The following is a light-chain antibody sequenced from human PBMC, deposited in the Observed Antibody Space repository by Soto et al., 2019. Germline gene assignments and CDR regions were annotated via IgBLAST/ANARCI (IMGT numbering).Light chain of an antibody. Sequence: QSALTQPRSVSGSPGQSVTISCTGTSSDDGGYNYVSWYQQHPGKAPKVMIYDVSERPSGVPDRFSGSKSGNTASLTISGLQAEDEADYYCCSYAGSPRYVLGTGTKLTVL. CDR3: CSYAGSPRYV. J-gene: IGLJ1*01. CDR2: DVS. V-gene: IGLV2-11*01. CDR1: SSDDGGYNY.